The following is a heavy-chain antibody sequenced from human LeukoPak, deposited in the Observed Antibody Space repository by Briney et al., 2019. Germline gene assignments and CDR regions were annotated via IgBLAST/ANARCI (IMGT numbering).Heavy chain of an antibody. Sequence: LSLTCTVSGGSISSGSHFWAWIRQAPGKGLEWVSYISTTSSYTDYADSVRGRFTISRDNAKNLLYLQMNSLRPEDTAVYYCARDWYCSSSICYTDRNWFDPWGQGTLVTVSS. J-gene: IGHJ5*02. CDR2: ISTTSSYT. CDR3: ARDWYCSSSICYTDRNWFDP. CDR1: GGSISSGSHF. V-gene: IGHV3-11*05. D-gene: IGHD2-2*02.